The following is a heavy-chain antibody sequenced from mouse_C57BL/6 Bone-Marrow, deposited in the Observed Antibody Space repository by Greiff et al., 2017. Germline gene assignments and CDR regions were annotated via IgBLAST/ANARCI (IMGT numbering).Heavy chain of an antibody. Sequence: QVQLQQPGTELVKPGASVKLSCKASGYTFTSYWMHWVKQRPGQGLEWIVNIYPSNGGTNYNDQFKSQATLTVDTSSRTAYMQRSSLTSEGSAVYYCARCDYDRAWFAYWGQGTLVTVSA. V-gene: IGHV1-53*01. CDR2: IYPSNGGT. J-gene: IGHJ3*01. CDR3: ARCDYDRAWFAY. D-gene: IGHD2-4*01. CDR1: GYTFTSYW.